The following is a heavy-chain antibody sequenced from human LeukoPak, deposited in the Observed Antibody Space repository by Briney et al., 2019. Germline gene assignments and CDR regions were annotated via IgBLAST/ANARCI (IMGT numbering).Heavy chain of an antibody. CDR1: GGTFSSYA. J-gene: IGHJ6*04. CDR3: ARNSQSPPIVVVPAAVYYYYGMDV. CDR2: IIPIFGTA. V-gene: IGHV1-69*06. D-gene: IGHD2-2*01. Sequence: PRASVKVSCKASGGTFSSYAISWVRPAPGQGLEWMGGIIPIFGTANYAQKFQGRVTIIADKSTSTAYMELSSLRSEDTAVYYCARNSQSPPIVVVPAAVYYYYGMDVWGKGTTVTVSS.